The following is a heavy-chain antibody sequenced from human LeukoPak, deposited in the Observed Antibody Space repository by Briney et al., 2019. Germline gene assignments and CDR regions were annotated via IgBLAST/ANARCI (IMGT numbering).Heavy chain of an antibody. D-gene: IGHD4-17*01. J-gene: IGHJ5*02. CDR3: ASETVTMNSNWFDP. CDR2: ISSSSSYI. CDR1: GFTFSSYS. V-gene: IGHV3-21*01. Sequence: KPGGSLRLSCAASGFTFSSYSMNWVRQAPGKGLEWVSSISSSSSYIYYADSVKGRFTISRDNAKNSLYLQMNSLRAEDTAVYYCASETVTMNSNWFDPWGQGTPVTVSS.